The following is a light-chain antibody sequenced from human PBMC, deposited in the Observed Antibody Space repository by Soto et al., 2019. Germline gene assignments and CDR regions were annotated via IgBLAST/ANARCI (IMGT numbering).Light chain of an antibody. V-gene: IGLV2-14*03. Sequence: QSVLTQPASVFGSPGQSITISCTGTSSDVGGYNFVSWYQQHPGKAPKLMIYEVTNRPSGVSNRFFGSKSGNTASLTISGLQAEDEADYYCSSYASSSTYVFGTGTKLTVL. J-gene: IGLJ1*01. CDR3: SSYASSSTYV. CDR2: EVT. CDR1: SSDVGGYNF.